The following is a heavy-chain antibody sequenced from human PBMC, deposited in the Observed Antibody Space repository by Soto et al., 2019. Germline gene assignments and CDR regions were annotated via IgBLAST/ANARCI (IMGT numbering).Heavy chain of an antibody. CDR1: GFSLSTSGVG. V-gene: IGHV2-5*02. CDR2: IYWDDDK. D-gene: IGHD4-17*01. Sequence: QITLKESGPTLVKPTQTLTLTCTFSGFSLSTSGVGVGRIRQPPGKALEWLALIYWDDDKRYSPSLKSRLTITKDTSKNQVVLTITNMDPVDTATYYCAHRPNYGVPLGYWGQGTLVTVSS. CDR3: AHRPNYGVPLGY. J-gene: IGHJ4*02.